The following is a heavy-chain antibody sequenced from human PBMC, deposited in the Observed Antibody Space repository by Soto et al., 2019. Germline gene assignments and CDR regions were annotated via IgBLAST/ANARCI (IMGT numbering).Heavy chain of an antibody. CDR3: ARDKKVVRVYFDY. V-gene: IGHV3-11*06. CDR2: ISPGSRYP. J-gene: IGHJ4*02. Sequence: GPLRLSCAGSGFTFGDSYMSWIRQAPGKGLEWLSYISPGSRYPAYADSVKGRFTISRDNARRSLFLQMTSLRAEDTAVYYCARDKKVVRVYFDYWGQGTQVTVSS. D-gene: IGHD2-15*01. CDR1: GFTFGDSY.